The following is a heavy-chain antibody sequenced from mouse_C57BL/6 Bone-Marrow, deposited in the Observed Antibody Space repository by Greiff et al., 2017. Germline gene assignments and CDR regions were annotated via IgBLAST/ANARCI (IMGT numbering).Heavy chain of an antibody. D-gene: IGHD2-1*01. V-gene: IGHV1-4*01. CDR3: ARCYGIAWFAY. Sequence: QVQLQQSGAELARPGASVKMSCKASGYTFTSYTMHWVKQRPGQGLEWLGYINPSSGYTKYNQKFQGKATLTADKSSSTAYMQLSSRTSADSAVYYCARCYGIAWFAYWGQGTLVTVSA. CDR1: GYTFTSYT. CDR2: INPSSGYT. J-gene: IGHJ3*01.